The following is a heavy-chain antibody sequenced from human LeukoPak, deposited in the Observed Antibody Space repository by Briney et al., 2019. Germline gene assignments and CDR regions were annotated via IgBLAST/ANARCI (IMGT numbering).Heavy chain of an antibody. CDR2: IYSGGST. CDR1: GFTVSSNY. CDR3: ARGYYGSGSPSFVY. D-gene: IGHD3-10*01. J-gene: IGHJ4*02. V-gene: IGHV3-53*01. Sequence: GGSLRLSCAASGFTVSSNYMSWVRQAPGKGLEWVSVIYSGGSTYYADSVKGRFTISRDNSKNTLYLQMNSLRAEDTAVYYCARGYYGSGSPSFVYCGQGTLVSVSS.